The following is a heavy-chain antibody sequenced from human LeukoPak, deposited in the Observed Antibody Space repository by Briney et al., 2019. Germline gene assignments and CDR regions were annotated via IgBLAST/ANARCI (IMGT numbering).Heavy chain of an antibody. CDR2: ISSSSSTI. V-gene: IGHV3-48*02. CDR3: AREGYCSGGSCYLSAFDI. CDR1: GFTFSSYS. D-gene: IGHD2-15*01. Sequence: SGGSLRLSCAASGFTFSSYSMNWVRQAPGKGLEWVSYISSSSSTIYYADSVKGRFTISRDNAKNSLYLQMNSLRDKDTAVYYCAREGYCSGGSCYLSAFDIWGQGTMVTVSS. J-gene: IGHJ3*02.